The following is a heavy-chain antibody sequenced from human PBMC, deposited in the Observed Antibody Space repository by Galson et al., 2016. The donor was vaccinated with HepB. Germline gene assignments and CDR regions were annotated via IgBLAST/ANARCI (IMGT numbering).Heavy chain of an antibody. J-gene: IGHJ6*04. V-gene: IGHV3-23*01. CDR1: GFTFRNYG. CDR2: ISRSGDST. CDR3: VQGSTAPAV. Sequence: SLRLSCAASGFTFRNYGMTWVRQAPGKGLEVVSSISRSGDSTDYADPVKGRFTIFRDNSKNTLSLQMNSLTADDTAIYYCVQGSTAPAVWGKGTTVTVSS. D-gene: IGHD2-2*01.